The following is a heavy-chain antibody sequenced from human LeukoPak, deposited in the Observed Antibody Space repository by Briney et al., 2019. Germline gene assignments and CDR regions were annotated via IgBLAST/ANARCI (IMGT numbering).Heavy chain of an antibody. CDR1: GYTLTELS. Sequence: GASVKVSCKVSGYTLTELSMHWVRQAPGKGLGWRGGFDPEDGETIYAQKFQGRVTMTEDTSTDTAYTELSSLRSEDTAVYYCATEGAAAPSYYYYGMDVWGQGTTVTVSS. V-gene: IGHV1-24*01. D-gene: IGHD2-15*01. CDR3: ATEGAAAPSYYYYGMDV. CDR2: FDPEDGET. J-gene: IGHJ6*02.